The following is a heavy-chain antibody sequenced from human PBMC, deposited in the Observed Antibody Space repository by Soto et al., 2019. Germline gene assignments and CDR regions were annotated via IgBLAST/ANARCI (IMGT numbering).Heavy chain of an antibody. Sequence: QVQLQESGPGLVKPSETLSLTYTVSGGSISGDYWSWIRQSPGKGLEWIGYIYYTGTTKYNPSLKSRLTISVDTSKNQFSLKLSSVTAADTAVYYCARLGGYYQASDSWGQGTLVTVDS. CDR3: ARLGGYYQASDS. CDR2: IYYTGTT. CDR1: GGSISGDY. J-gene: IGHJ4*02. V-gene: IGHV4-59*08. D-gene: IGHD3-22*01.